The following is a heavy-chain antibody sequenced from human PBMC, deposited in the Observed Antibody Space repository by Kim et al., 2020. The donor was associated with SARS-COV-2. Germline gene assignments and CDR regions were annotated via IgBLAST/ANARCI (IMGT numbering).Heavy chain of an antibody. CDR2: INHSGST. J-gene: IGHJ6*02. D-gene: IGHD6-13*01. Sequence: SETLSLTCAVYGGSFSGYYWSWIRQPPGKGLEWIGEINHSGSTNYNPSLKSRVTISVDTSKNQFSLKLSSVTAADTAVYYCARGRRLYSSSWDRPSRLDSYYYYGMDVWGQGTTVTVSS. V-gene: IGHV4-34*01. CDR1: GGSFSGYY. CDR3: ARGRRLYSSSWDRPSRLDSYYYYGMDV.